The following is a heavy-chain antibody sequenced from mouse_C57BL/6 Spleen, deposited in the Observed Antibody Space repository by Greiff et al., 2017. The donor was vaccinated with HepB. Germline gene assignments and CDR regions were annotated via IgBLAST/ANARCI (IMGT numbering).Heavy chain of an antibody. CDR3: ARPRDGYSLFDY. D-gene: IGHD2-3*01. V-gene: IGHV1-50*01. Sequence: QQPGQGLEWIGEIDPSDSYTNYNQKFKGKATLTVDTSSSTAYMQLSSLTSEDSAVYYCARPRDGYSLFDYWGQGTTLTVSS. CDR2: IDPSDSYT. J-gene: IGHJ2*01.